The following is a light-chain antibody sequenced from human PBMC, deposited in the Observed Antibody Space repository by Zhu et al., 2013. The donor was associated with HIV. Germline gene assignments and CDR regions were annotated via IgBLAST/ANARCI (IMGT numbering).Light chain of an antibody. Sequence: QSALTQPASVSGSPGQSITISCTGSSNDIGFYNYVSWYQQHPGKAPKLILYEVTKRASGISARFSGSKSGNTASLTISGVQAEDEGTYYCSSYGGSSTLVLFGGGTTMAVL. CDR2: EVT. V-gene: IGLV2-14*01. CDR1: SNDIGFYNY. J-gene: IGLJ2*01. CDR3: SSYGGSSTLVL.